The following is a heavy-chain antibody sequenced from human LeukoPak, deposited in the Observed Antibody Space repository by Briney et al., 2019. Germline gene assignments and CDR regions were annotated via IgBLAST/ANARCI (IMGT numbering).Heavy chain of an antibody. V-gene: IGHV3-11*04. J-gene: IGHJ4*02. D-gene: IGHD2-15*01. CDR1: VLTYSDYY. CDR3: ARDCGGGSCHKGY. Sequence: GGSLRLSCAASVLTYSDYYMSWIREAPGKGLGGVSYISSSGSTIYYADSVKGRFTISRDNAKNSLYLQMNSLRAEDTAVYYCARDCGGGSCHKGYWGQGTQVTVSS. CDR2: ISSSGSTI.